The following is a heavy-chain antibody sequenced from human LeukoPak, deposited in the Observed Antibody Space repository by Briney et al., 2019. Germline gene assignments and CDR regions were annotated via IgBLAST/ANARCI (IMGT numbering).Heavy chain of an antibody. CDR1: GFTFSSYA. J-gene: IGHJ5*02. CDR3: AKDNGRYGYYSENWFDP. Sequence: GGSLRLSCAASGFTFSSYAMSWVRQAPGKGLEWVSAISGSGGSTYYADSVKGRFTISRDNSKNTLYLQMNSLRAEDTAVYYCAKDNGRYGYYSENWFDPWGQGTLVTVSS. V-gene: IGHV3-23*01. CDR2: ISGSGGST. D-gene: IGHD3-22*01.